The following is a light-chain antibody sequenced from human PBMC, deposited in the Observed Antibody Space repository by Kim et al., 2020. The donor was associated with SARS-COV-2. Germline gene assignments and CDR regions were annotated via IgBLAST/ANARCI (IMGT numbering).Light chain of an antibody. CDR3: QQYAYWRA. CDR1: QGISSS. CDR2: GAS. V-gene: IGKV3-15*01. J-gene: IGKJ5*01. Sequence: PLSPGERANLSCRASQGISSSLAWYQQKPGQAPRVLIYGASARATGIPARFSGSGSGTEFTLTISNLQSEDFAVYYCQQYAYWRAFGQGTRLEIK.